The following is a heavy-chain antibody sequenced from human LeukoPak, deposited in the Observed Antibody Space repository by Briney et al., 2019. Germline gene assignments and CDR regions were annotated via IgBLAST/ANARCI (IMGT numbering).Heavy chain of an antibody. CDR2: ISSTGNTR. CDR3: ARGRWSGAGGVIDY. Sequence: PGGSLRLSCAASGLTFNSYEMNWVRQAPGKGLEWVSYISSTGNTRHYADSVKGRFTISRDNAKNSVYLQMNSLRAEDTAVYYCARGRWSGAGGVIDYWGQGALVTVSS. CDR1: GLTFNSYE. J-gene: IGHJ4*02. D-gene: IGHD3-16*01. V-gene: IGHV3-48*03.